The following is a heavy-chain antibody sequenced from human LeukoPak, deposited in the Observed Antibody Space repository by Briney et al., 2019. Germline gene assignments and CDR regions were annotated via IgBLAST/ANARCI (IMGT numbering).Heavy chain of an antibody. V-gene: IGHV3-33*01. CDR1: GFSFSSYG. Sequence: PGRSLRLSSAASGFSFSSYGMDWVRRAPSKGLEWVAVIWYDGSNKYYADSVKGRFTISRDNSKNTVFLQMNSLRAEDTAVYYCARLGSRWSLDYWGQGTLVTVSS. D-gene: IGHD6-13*01. CDR3: ARLGSRWSLDY. CDR2: IWYDGSNK. J-gene: IGHJ4*02.